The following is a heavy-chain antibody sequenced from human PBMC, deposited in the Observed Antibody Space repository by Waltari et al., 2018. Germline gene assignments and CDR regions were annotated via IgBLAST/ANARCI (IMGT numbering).Heavy chain of an antibody. CDR3: AKDQYTSSRRGFDS. CDR2: ISGSAGST. J-gene: IGHJ4*02. CDR1: GFNLSSYA. V-gene: IGHV3-23*01. Sequence: EVQLSESGGGLVQPGGSLRLSCAASGFNLSSYAMSWVREAPGKGPACFSTISGSAGSTYSADSVEGRFTISRDISKNPLFLQMNSLRAEDTALYSCAKDQYTSSRRGFDSWGQGTLVTVSS. D-gene: IGHD3-10*01.